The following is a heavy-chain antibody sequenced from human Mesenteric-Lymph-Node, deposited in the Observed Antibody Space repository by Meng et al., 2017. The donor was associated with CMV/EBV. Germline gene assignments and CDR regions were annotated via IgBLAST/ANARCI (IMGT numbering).Heavy chain of an antibody. CDR1: SFGGFY. Sequence: SFGGFYWSWLSQPPGKELEWIGEINHSESTDYNPSLQGRITISVDTSKNQFSLKLSSVTAADTAVYYCARWRGTYYCGSGSRNWFDPWGQGTLVTVSS. J-gene: IGHJ5*02. V-gene: IGHV4-34*01. D-gene: IGHD3-10*01. CDR3: ARWRGTYYCGSGSRNWFDP. CDR2: INHSEST.